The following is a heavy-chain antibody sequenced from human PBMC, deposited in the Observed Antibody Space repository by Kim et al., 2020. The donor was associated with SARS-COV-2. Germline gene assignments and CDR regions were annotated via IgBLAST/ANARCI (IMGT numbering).Heavy chain of an antibody. Sequence: STTTYADSVKGRFTISRGNAKSTLFLQMNSLSAEDTAVYYCARGGTGGLNFWDQGTLVTVSS. V-gene: IGHV3-74*01. D-gene: IGHD7-27*01. CDR3: ARGGTGGLNF. CDR2: STT. J-gene: IGHJ4*02.